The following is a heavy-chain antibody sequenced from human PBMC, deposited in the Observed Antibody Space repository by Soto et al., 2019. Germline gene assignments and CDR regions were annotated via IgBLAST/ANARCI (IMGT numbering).Heavy chain of an antibody. CDR2: IIPIFGTA. Sequence: QVQLVQSGAEVKKPGSSVKVSCKASGGTFSSYAISWVRQAPGQGLEWMGGIIPIFGTANYAQKFQGRVTIXXDXSXXTAYMELSSLRSEDTAVYYCAREVGWLQTKYYFDYWGQGTLVTVSS. J-gene: IGHJ4*02. D-gene: IGHD5-12*01. V-gene: IGHV1-69*12. CDR3: AREVGWLQTKYYFDY. CDR1: GGTFSSYA.